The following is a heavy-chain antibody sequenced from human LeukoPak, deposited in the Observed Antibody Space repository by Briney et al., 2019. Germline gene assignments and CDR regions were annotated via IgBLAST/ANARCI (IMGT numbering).Heavy chain of an antibody. CDR2: IRSKAYGGTT. D-gene: IGHD3-22*01. CDR3: TRVGVTMIVVPHGGYLDY. J-gene: IGHJ4*02. CDR1: GFTFGDYA. V-gene: IGHV3-49*03. Sequence: GGSLRLSCTASGFTFGDYAMSWFRQAPGKGLEWVGFIRSKAYGGTTEYAASVKGRFTISRDDSKSIAYLQMNSLKTEDTAVYYCTRVGVTMIVVPHGGYLDYWGQGTLVTVSS.